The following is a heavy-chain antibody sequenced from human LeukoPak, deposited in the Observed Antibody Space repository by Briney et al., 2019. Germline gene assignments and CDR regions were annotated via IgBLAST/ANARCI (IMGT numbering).Heavy chain of an antibody. D-gene: IGHD3-22*01. CDR2: INPNSGGT. CDR1: GYTFTGYY. V-gene: IGHV1-2*04. Sequence: GASVKVSCKASGYTFTGYYMHWVRQAPGQGLEWMGWINPNSGGTNYAQKFQGWVTMTRDTSISTAYMELSRLRSDDTAVYYCARDPYYYDSSGNGFDYWGQGTLVTVSS. CDR3: ARDPYYYDSSGNGFDY. J-gene: IGHJ4*02.